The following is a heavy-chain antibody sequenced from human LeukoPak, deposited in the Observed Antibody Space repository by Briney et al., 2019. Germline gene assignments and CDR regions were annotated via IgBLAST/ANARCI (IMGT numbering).Heavy chain of an antibody. CDR2: IRGSGGST. Sequence: AGSLRLSCAASGFTFSSYAMIWVRRAPGKGLELVSAIRGSGGSTYYADSVKGRFTISRDNSKNTLYLQMNSLRAEDTAVYYCAKGSYYYDSSGYYVGPIDYWGQGTLVTVSS. J-gene: IGHJ4*02. V-gene: IGHV3-23*01. D-gene: IGHD3-22*01. CDR1: GFTFSSYA. CDR3: AKGSYYYDSSGYYVGPIDY.